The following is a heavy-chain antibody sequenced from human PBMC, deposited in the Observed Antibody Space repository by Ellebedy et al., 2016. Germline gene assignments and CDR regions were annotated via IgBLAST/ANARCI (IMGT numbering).Heavy chain of an antibody. V-gene: IGHV3-23*01. CDR1: GFTFSSYA. D-gene: IGHD6-13*01. J-gene: IGHJ5*02. CDR3: AKDSSSAAAGPKGTFDP. Sequence: GESLKISXAASGFTFSSYAMSWVRQAPGKGLEWVSGISGSGGSTYYADSVKGWFTISRDNSKNTLYLQMNSLRAEDTALYYCAKDSSSAAAGPKGTFDPWGQGTLVTVSS. CDR2: ISGSGGST.